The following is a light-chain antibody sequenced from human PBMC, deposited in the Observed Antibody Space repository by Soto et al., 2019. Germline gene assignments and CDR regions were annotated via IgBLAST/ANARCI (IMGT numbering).Light chain of an antibody. CDR1: QDISNY. V-gene: IGKV1-33*01. CDR2: DAS. Sequence: DIQMTQSPSSLAASVGDRVTITCQASQDISNYLNWYQQKPGKAPKLLIYDASNLATGVPSRFSGSGSGTDFTFTISSLQPEDIATYYCQQYDNHPITFGQGTRLEIK. J-gene: IGKJ5*01. CDR3: QQYDNHPIT.